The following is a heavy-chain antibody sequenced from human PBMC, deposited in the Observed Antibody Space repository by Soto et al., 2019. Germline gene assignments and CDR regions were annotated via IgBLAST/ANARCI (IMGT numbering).Heavy chain of an antibody. CDR2: IVVGSGNT. V-gene: IGHV1-58*01. D-gene: IGHD2-15*01. CDR1: GFTFKSSI. J-gene: IGHJ3*02. Sequence: SVKVSCKASGFTFKSSIVQWVRQPRGQRLEWIGWIVVGSGNTNYAQLFQERVAITRDLSTSTAYMELSSLRSEDTAVYYCAARYCGGGSCCSYEDAFDIWGLGTMVTVSS. CDR3: AARYCGGGSCCSYEDAFDI.